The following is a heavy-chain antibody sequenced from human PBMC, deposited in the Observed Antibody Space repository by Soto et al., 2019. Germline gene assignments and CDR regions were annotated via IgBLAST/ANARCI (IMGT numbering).Heavy chain of an antibody. CDR1: GACISSERVY. CDR3: ARSSRGYSETGAYFYPIGFDS. J-gene: IGHJ4*01. Sequence: XESLALPGTFCGACISSERVYGSWFRRFPGTGLYWVGYFLHTGSSSPNPSLRGRVAIFVDTSKKQFSLRLSSVSAADTAVYYCARSSRGYSETGAYFYPIGFDSWSQGTLVTVSS. D-gene: IGHD3-22*01. V-gene: IGHV4-39*07. CDR2: FLHTGSS.